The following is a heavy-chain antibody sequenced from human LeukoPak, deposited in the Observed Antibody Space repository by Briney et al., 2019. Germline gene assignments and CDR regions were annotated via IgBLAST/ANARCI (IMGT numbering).Heavy chain of an antibody. CDR1: GGSISSGGYY. V-gene: IGHV4-31*03. Sequence: PSQTLSLTCTVSGGSISSGGYYWSWIRQHPGKGLEWIGYIYYSGSTYHNPSLKSRVTISVDTSKNQFSLKLSSVTAADTAVYYCVMGSGQGFDYWGQGTLVTVSS. D-gene: IGHD3-10*01. CDR3: VMGSGQGFDY. CDR2: IYYSGST. J-gene: IGHJ4*02.